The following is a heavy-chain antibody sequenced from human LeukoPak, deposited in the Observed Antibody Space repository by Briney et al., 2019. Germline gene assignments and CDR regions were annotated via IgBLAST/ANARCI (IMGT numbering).Heavy chain of an antibody. D-gene: IGHD6-13*01. CDR2: IYYSGST. J-gene: IGHJ4*02. CDR1: GGSISSYY. Sequence: SETLSLTCTVSGGSISSYYWSWIRQPPGKGLEWIGYIYYSGSTNCNPSLKSRVTISVDTSKNQFSLKLSSVTAADTAVYYCARVDSSNWYEYRGYFDYWGQGTLVTVSS. CDR3: ARVDSSNWYEYRGYFDY. V-gene: IGHV4-59*01.